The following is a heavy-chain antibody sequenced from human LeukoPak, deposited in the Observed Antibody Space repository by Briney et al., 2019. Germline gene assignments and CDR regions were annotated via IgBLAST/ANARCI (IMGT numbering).Heavy chain of an antibody. CDR3: ATSGGETVGRAVSLKMDY. V-gene: IGHV1-69*04. J-gene: IGHJ4*02. CDR2: IIPILGMT. D-gene: IGHD3-10*01. Sequence: ASVKVSCKASGGTFSSYAISWVRQAPGQGLQWMGRIIPILGMTIYAQKFQGRVTFTADKYTSTAYMELSSLRSEDTAVYYCATSGGETVGRAVSLKMDYWGQGTLVTVSS. CDR1: GGTFSSYA.